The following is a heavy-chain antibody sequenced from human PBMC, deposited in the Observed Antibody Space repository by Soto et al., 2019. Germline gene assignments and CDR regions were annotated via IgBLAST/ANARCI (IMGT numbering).Heavy chain of an antibody. CDR2: ITSTSNNI. CDR1: GFIFSDYG. J-gene: IGHJ4*02. D-gene: IGHD2-15*01. V-gene: IGHV3-48*01. CDR3: VSPLLKDLRTC. Sequence: EVQLVESGGGLVHPGGSLRLSCAASGFIFSDYGMNWARQAPGRGLEWLSHITSTSNNIYYADSVKGRFTISRDNAKNSLYLQMNSLRAEDTAVYYCVSPLLKDLRTCWGQGTLVTVSS.